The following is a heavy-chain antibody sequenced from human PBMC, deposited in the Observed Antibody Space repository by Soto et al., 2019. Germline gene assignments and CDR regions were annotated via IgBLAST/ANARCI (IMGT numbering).Heavy chain of an antibody. V-gene: IGHV3-21*01. Sequence: GSLRLTCAASGFTFSSYSMNWVRQAPGKGLEWVSSISSSSSYIYYADSVKGRFTISRDNAKNSLYLQMNSLRAEDTAVYYCARDGYSSSSREDYWGQGTLVTVSS. CDR2: ISSSSSYI. J-gene: IGHJ4*02. D-gene: IGHD6-6*01. CDR3: ARDGYSSSSREDY. CDR1: GFTFSSYS.